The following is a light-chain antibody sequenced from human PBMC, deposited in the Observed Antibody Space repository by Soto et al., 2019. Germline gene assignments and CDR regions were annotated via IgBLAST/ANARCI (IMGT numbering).Light chain of an antibody. V-gene: IGLV1-44*01. Sequence: QSVLTQPPSASGAPGQRVTISCPGSSSNIGSSSVNWYQQLPGTAPKLLIYSNDQRPSGVPDRFSGSRSATSASLAISGLQSEDEADYYCASWDDSLVFGGGTKLTVL. CDR3: ASWDDSLV. CDR1: SSNIGSSS. J-gene: IGLJ3*02. CDR2: SND.